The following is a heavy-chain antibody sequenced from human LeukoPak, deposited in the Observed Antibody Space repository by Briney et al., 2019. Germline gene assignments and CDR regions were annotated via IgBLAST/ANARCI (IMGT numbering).Heavy chain of an antibody. CDR1: GFTFSNYA. J-gene: IGHJ4*02. Sequence: PGGSLRLSCAASGFTFSNYAMSWVRQAPGKGLEWVANIKQDGSKESYVDSVKGRFTISRDNAKNSLYLQMNSLRAEDTAIYYCTRVGYIDEGIDYWGQGTLVTVSS. V-gene: IGHV3-7*04. D-gene: IGHD5-24*01. CDR3: TRVGYIDEGIDY. CDR2: IKQDGSKE.